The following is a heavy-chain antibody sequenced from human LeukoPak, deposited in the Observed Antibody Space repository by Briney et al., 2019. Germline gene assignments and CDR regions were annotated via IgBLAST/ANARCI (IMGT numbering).Heavy chain of an antibody. Sequence: SETLSLTCTVSGGSISSGGYYWSWIRQPPEKGLEWIGYIYHSGSTYYNPSLTSRVTISVDRSKNQFSLNLSSVTAADTAVYYCARADNWNLYWYFDLWGRGTLVTVSS. V-gene: IGHV4-30-2*01. CDR2: IYHSGST. J-gene: IGHJ2*01. CDR1: GGSISSGGYY. CDR3: ARADNWNLYWYFDL. D-gene: IGHD1-20*01.